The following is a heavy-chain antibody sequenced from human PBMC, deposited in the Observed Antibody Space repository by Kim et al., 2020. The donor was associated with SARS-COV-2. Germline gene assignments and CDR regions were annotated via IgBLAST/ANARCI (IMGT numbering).Heavy chain of an antibody. CDR3: ARGANSAGYSTLGY. V-gene: IGHV4-59*09. D-gene: IGHD3-22*01. Sequence: NPSLMGRVTISVDTSKNQFSLKLSSVTAADTAVYYCARGANSAGYSTLGYWGQGTLVTVSS. J-gene: IGHJ4*02.